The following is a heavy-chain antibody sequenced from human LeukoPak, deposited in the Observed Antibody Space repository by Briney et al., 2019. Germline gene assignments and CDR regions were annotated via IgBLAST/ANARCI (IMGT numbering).Heavy chain of an antibody. CDR3: ARVAYYYDSSGYYFFDY. CDR1: GGSFRGYY. Sequence: KTSETLSLTCAVYGGSFRGYYWSWIRQPPGKGLEWIGEINHSGSTNYNPSLKSRVTISVDTSKNPFSLKLSSVTAADTAVYYCARVAYYYDSSGYYFFDYWGQGTLVTVSS. J-gene: IGHJ4*02. CDR2: INHSGST. D-gene: IGHD3-22*01. V-gene: IGHV4-34*01.